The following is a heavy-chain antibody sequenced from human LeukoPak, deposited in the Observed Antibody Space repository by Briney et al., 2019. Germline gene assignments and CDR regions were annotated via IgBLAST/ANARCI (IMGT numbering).Heavy chain of an antibody. Sequence: SETLSLTCTVSGGSISSYYWSWIRQPPGKGLEWIGYIYYSGSTNYNPSLKSRVTISVDTSKNQFSLKLSSVTAADTAVYYCAAAAVYIPYYFDYWGQGTLVTVSS. V-gene: IGHV4-59*01. CDR3: AAAAVYIPYYFDY. J-gene: IGHJ4*02. D-gene: IGHD6-13*01. CDR1: GGSISSYY. CDR2: IYYSGST.